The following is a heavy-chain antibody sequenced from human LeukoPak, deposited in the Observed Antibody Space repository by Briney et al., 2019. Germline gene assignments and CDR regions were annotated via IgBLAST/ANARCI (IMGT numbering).Heavy chain of an antibody. CDR1: GFTFSRYW. CDR2: IKEDGSEK. Sequence: GGSLRLSCAASGFTFSRYWMSWVRQAPGKGRECLANIKEDGSEKYYVDSVKSRFTISRDNAKNSLYLQMNSLRAEDASVYYCASGSREWWGQGTLVTVSS. CDR3: ASGSREW. D-gene: IGHD3-10*01. J-gene: IGHJ4*02. V-gene: IGHV3-7*01.